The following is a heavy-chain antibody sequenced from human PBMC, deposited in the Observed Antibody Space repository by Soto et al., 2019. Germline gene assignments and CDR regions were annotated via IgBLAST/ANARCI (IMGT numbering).Heavy chain of an antibody. D-gene: IGHD3-10*01. J-gene: IGHJ4*02. CDR3: ARVDPRGVAVVRDY. CDR2: ISGFNGQT. CDR1: GNTFTSHG. Sequence: GPGVKKPGASVKVSCKASGNTFTSHGFSWVRQAPGQGLEWMGWISGFNGQTNYALKFQGRVTLTTDTSTSTAYMELRSLRSDDTAVYFCARVDPRGVAVVRDYWGQGTLVTVSS. V-gene: IGHV1-18*01.